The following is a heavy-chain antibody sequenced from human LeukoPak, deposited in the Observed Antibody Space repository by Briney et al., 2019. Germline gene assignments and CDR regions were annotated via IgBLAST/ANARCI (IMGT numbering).Heavy chain of an antibody. J-gene: IGHJ6*03. CDR3: ARGRPVVPAAPYYMDV. V-gene: IGHV4-4*02. CDR1: GGSTSSTDW. Sequence: SETLSLTCAVSGGSTSSTDWWSWVRQPPGKGLEWIGEIYHSGSATYNPSLKSRVTIAVDKSKNQFSLKLTSVTAADTAVYYCARGRPVVPAAPYYMDVWGKGTTVTVSS. CDR2: IYHSGSA. D-gene: IGHD2-2*01.